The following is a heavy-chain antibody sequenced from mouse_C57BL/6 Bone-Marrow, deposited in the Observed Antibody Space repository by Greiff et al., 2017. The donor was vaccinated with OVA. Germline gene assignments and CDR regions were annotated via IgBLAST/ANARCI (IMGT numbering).Heavy chain of an antibody. J-gene: IGHJ1*03. Sequence: EVHLVESGGGLVKPGGSLKLSCAASGFTFSSYAMSWVRQTPEKRLEWVATISDGGSYTYYPDNVKGRFTISRDNAKNNLYLQMSHLKSEDTAMYYCARRDGYFPEVWGTGTTVTVSS. CDR3: ARRDGYFPEV. CDR1: GFTFSSYA. CDR2: ISDGGSYT. D-gene: IGHD2-3*01. V-gene: IGHV5-4*01.